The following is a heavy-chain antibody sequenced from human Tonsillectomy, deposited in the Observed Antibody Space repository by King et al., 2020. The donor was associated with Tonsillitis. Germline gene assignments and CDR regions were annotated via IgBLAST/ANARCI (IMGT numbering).Heavy chain of an antibody. V-gene: IGHV4-39*01. J-gene: IGHJ4*02. CDR3: ALNFYGSGTYYEASEY. Sequence: LQLQESGPGLVKPSETLSLTCTVSGGSISSSSYYWGWIRQPPGKGLEWIGTLYYSGSSYYNPSLKSRVTISVDTSKNQFSLKLSSVTAAETAVYYCALNFYGSGTYYEASEYWGQGTLVTVSS. CDR2: LYYSGSS. D-gene: IGHD3-10*01. CDR1: GGSISSSSYY.